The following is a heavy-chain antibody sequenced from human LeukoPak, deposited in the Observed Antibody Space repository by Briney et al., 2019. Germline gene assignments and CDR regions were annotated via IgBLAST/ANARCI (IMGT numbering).Heavy chain of an antibody. Sequence: GGSLRLSCTASGFTFSDYAMTWVRQAPGKGLQWISAISPRSNSIYYSDFVRGRFTVSRDNSKNTLYLQMNRLTAEDTAVYYCARNLRTSVAAFEYWGQGTLVTVSS. D-gene: IGHD6-19*01. CDR3: ARNLRTSVAAFEY. CDR1: GFTFSDYA. V-gene: IGHV3-23*01. J-gene: IGHJ4*02. CDR2: ISPRSNSI.